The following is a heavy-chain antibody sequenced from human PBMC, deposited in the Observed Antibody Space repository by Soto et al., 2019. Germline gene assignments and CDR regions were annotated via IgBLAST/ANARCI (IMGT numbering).Heavy chain of an antibody. Sequence: QVQLVESGGGVVQPGRSLRLSCAASGFTFSRYGMHWVRQAPGKGLEWVAVISYDGSNKYYADSVKGRFTISRDNSKNTLYLQMNSLRAEDTAVYYCAKDQADSFGYWCQGTLVTVSS. CDR3: AKDQADSFGY. CDR2: ISYDGSNK. J-gene: IGHJ4*02. CDR1: GFTFSRYG. V-gene: IGHV3-30*18.